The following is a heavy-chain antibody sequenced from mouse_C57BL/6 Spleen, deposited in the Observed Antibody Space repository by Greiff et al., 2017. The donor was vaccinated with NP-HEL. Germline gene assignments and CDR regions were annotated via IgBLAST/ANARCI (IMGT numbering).Heavy chain of an antibody. V-gene: IGHV1-63*01. J-gene: IGHJ2*01. CDR2: IYPGGGYT. CDR1: GYTFTNYW. CDR3: ARSGSEVLNFDY. Sequence: QVQLKESGAELVRPGTSVKMSCKASGYTFTNYWIGWAKQRPGHGLEWIGDIYPGGGYTNYNEKFKGKATLTADKSSSTAYMQFSSLTSEDSAIYYCARSGSEVLNFDYWGQGTTLTVSS.